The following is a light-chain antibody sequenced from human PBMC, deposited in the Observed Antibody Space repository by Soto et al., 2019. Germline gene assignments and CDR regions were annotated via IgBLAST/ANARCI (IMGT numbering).Light chain of an antibody. CDR3: QLSTIYLLS. Sequence: LSLSVGAVSLKEEERATRSCRASQTVRNNYLAWYQQKPGQAPRLLIYDASSRATGIPDRFSGGGSGTDFTLTISRLEPEDFAVYYCQLSTIYLLSF. CDR2: DAS. CDR1: QTVRNNY. J-gene: IGKJ2*03. V-gene: IGKV3-20*01.